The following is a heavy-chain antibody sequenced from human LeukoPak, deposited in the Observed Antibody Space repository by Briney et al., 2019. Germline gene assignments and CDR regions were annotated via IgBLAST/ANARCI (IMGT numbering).Heavy chain of an antibody. J-gene: IGHJ4*02. V-gene: IGHV1-69*05. CDR1: GGTFSSYA. D-gene: IGHD2-2*01. CDR3: ARVLGYCSSTSCYFDY. Sequence: ASVKVSCTASGGTFSSYAISWVRQAPGQGLEWMGGIIPIFGTANYAQKFQGRVTITTDESTSTAYMELSSLRSEDTAVYYCARVLGYCSSTSCYFDYWGQGTLVTVSS. CDR2: IIPIFGTA.